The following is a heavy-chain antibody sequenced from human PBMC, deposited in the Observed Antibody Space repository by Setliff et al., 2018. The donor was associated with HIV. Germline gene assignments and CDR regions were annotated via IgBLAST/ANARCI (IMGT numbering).Heavy chain of an antibody. CDR1: GGSVTSYY. Sequence: SETLSLTCTVSGGSVTSYYWSWIRQPAGKRLEWIGRISISGDTNYNPSLKSRATMSLDKSKNQFSLKLNSVTAADTAMYYCARDPTTGVDYWGQGTLVTVSS. J-gene: IGHJ4*02. CDR3: ARDPTTGVDY. D-gene: IGHD4-4*01. V-gene: IGHV4-4*07. CDR2: ISISGDT.